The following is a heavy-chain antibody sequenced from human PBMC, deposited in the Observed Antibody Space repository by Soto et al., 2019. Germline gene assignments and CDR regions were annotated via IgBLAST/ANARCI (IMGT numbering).Heavy chain of an antibody. V-gene: IGHV3-11*01. CDR3: ARDGPSRRAAAGPVDP. J-gene: IGHJ5*02. Sequence: GGSLRLSCAASGFTFSDYYMSWIRQAPWKGLEWVSYISSSGSTIYYADSVKGRFTISRDNAKNSLYLQMNSLRAEDTAVYYCARDGPSRRAAAGPVDPWGQGTLVTVSS. D-gene: IGHD6-13*01. CDR1: GFTFSDYY. CDR2: ISSSGSTI.